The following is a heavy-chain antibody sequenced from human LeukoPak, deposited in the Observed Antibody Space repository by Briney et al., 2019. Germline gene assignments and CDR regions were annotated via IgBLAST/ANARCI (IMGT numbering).Heavy chain of an antibody. CDR1: GFTFSNAW. Sequence: GGSLRLSCAASGFTFSNAWMSWVRQAPGKGLEWVGRIGSKTDGGTTDYAAPVKGRFTISRDDSKNTLYLQMNSLKTEDTAVYYCTTAEWPTWGQGTLVTVSS. CDR2: IGSKTDGGTT. V-gene: IGHV3-15*04. D-gene: IGHD3-3*01. J-gene: IGHJ5*02. CDR3: TTAEWPT.